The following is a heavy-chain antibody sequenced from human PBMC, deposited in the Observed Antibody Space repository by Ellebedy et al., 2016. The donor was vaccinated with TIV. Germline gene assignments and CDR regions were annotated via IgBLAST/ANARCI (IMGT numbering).Heavy chain of an antibody. Sequence: ASVKVSXXASGYTFTSYDISWVRQATGQGLEWMGWMRPNNGHTSYAQSFQGRVTMTRDTSISTAYMELSSLRSEDTAIYYCALSTGWYRFDSWGQGTQVTVSS. CDR1: GYTFTSYD. J-gene: IGHJ4*02. CDR3: ALSTGWYRFDS. D-gene: IGHD6-19*01. V-gene: IGHV1-8*01. CDR2: MRPNNGHT.